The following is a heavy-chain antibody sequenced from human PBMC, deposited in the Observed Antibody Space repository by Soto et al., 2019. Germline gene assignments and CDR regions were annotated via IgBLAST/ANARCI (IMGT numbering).Heavy chain of an antibody. Sequence: GGSLRLSCAASGFTFSDYYMSWIRQAPGKGLEYISYISSSGSTNYADSVKGRFTISRDNAKNSLYLQMSSLRAEDTAVYYCARDRDGYDRLYYYHGMDVWGQGTTVTVSS. V-gene: IGHV3-11*06. CDR3: ARDRDGYDRLYYYHGMDV. CDR2: ISSSGST. D-gene: IGHD5-12*01. CDR1: GFTFSDYY. J-gene: IGHJ6*02.